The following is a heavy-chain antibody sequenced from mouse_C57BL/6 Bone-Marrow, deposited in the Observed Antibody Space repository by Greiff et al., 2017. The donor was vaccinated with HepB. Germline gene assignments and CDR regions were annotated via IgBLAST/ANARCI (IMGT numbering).Heavy chain of an antibody. Sequence: VQLQQSGAELVRPGASVKLSCTASGFNIKDDYMHWVKQRPEQGLEWIGWIDPENGDTEYASKFQGKATITADTSSNTAYLQLSSLTSEDTAVYYGTTDTTVVATFDYWGQGTTLTVSS. CDR2: IDPENGDT. CDR1: GFNIKDDY. D-gene: IGHD1-1*01. J-gene: IGHJ2*01. V-gene: IGHV14-4*01. CDR3: TTDTTVVATFDY.